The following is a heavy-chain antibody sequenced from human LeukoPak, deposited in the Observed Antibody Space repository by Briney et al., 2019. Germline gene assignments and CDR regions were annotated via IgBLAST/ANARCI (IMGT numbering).Heavy chain of an antibody. D-gene: IGHD5-18*01. J-gene: IGHJ4*02. CDR1: GFTFSSYG. V-gene: IGHV3-30*18. CDR3: AKEGQLWLHGFDY. Sequence: GGSLRLSCAASGFTFSSYGMHWVCQAPGKGLEWVAVISYDGSNKYYADSVKGRFTISGDNSKNTLYLQMNSLRAEDTAVYYCAKEGQLWLHGFDYWGQGTLVTVSS. CDR2: ISYDGSNK.